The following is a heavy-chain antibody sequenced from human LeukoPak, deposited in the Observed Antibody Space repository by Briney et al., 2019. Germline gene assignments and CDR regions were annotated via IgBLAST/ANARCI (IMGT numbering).Heavy chain of an antibody. CDR2: VSGSGGIT. V-gene: IGHV3-23*01. CDR1: GFTFNSYA. Sequence: PGGSLRLSCAAPGFTFNSYAMTWVRQAPGKGLEWVSHVSGSGGITYYADSVKGRFTIFRDNSKNTLYLQMNSLRAEDTAVYYCAKTTAGNSSGRNPGWPVDYWGQGTLVTVSS. J-gene: IGHJ4*02. CDR3: AKTTAGNSSGRNPGWPVDY. D-gene: IGHD6-19*01.